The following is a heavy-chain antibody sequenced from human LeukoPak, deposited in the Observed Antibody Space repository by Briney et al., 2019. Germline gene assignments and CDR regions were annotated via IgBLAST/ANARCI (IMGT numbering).Heavy chain of an antibody. CDR2: IKQDGSEK. D-gene: IGHD1-26*01. CDR3: AKASIVGATTEALYFQH. J-gene: IGHJ1*01. CDR1: GFTFSNYW. V-gene: IGHV3-7*03. Sequence: GGSLRLSCAASGFTFSNYWLTWVRQAPGQGLGWVANIKQDGSEKHYVDSVKGRFTISRDNAKNSLYLQMNSLRAEDTAVYYCAKASIVGATTEALYFQHWGQGTLVTVSS.